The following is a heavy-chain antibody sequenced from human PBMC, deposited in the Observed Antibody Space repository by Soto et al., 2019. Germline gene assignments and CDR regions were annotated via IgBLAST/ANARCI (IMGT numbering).Heavy chain of an antibody. J-gene: IGHJ4*02. CDR2: INHSGST. Sequence: KTSETLSLTCAVYGGSFSGYYWSWIRQPPGKGLEWIGEINHSGSTNYNPSLKSRVTISVDTSKNQFSLKLSSVTAADTAVYYCARGRTVSVWSGYSPWRGYNYWGQGTLVTVSS. D-gene: IGHD3-3*01. V-gene: IGHV4-34*01. CDR1: GGSFSGYY. CDR3: ARGRTVSVWSGYSPWRGYNY.